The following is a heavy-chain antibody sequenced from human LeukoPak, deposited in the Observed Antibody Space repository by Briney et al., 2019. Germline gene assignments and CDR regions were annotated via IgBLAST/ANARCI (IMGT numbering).Heavy chain of an antibody. D-gene: IGHD3-22*01. CDR2: IFYIGST. Sequence: SETLSLTCTVSGGSISSYYWSWIRQPPGRGLEGIGYIFYIGSTNYNPSLKSRVTISVDTSKNQFSLKLSSVTAADTAVYYCARDIIHYYDSSGSAAEYYFDYWGQGTLVTVSS. CDR3: ARDIIHYYDSSGSAAEYYFDY. V-gene: IGHV4-59*13. J-gene: IGHJ4*02. CDR1: GGSISSYY.